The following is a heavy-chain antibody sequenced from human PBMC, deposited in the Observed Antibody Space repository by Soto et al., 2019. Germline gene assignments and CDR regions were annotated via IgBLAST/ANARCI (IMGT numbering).Heavy chain of an antibody. CDR1: VYTFTSYD. CDR3: ARVGARGYNWFDP. Sequence: GXSGKVCCKASVYTFTSYDINWVRQATGQGLEWMGWMNPNSGNTGYAQKFQGRVTMTRNTSISTAYMELSSLRSEDTAVYYCARVGARGYNWFDPSGHGTLATVSS. D-gene: IGHD1-26*01. J-gene: IGHJ5*02. V-gene: IGHV1-8*01. CDR2: MNPNSGNT.